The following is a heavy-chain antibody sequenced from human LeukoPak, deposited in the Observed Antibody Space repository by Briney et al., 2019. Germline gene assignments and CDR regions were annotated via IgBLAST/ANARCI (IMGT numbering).Heavy chain of an antibody. CDR3: AREVLYYYDSSGYLIDY. CDR1: GYTLTELS. D-gene: IGHD3-22*01. J-gene: IGHJ4*02. CDR2: IIPILGIA. Sequence: SVKVSCKVSGYTLTELSMHWVRQAPGQGLEWMGRIIPILGIANYAQKFQGRVTITADKSTSTAYMELSSLRSEDTAVYYCAREVLYYYDSSGYLIDYWGQGTLVTVSS. V-gene: IGHV1-69*04.